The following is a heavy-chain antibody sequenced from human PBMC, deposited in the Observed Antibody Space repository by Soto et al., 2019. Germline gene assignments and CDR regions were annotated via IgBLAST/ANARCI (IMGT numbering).Heavy chain of an antibody. Sequence: ASVKVSCKTSGYTFTSYGISWVRQAPGQGLEWMGWISANNANANYAEHLQGRLTMTTDTCTSTVYMELRSLTSDDTAVYYCARDATAGVRLTIDYWG. J-gene: IGHJ4*01. CDR2: ISANNANA. CDR1: GYTFTSYG. CDR3: ARDATAGVRLTIDY. D-gene: IGHD6-13*01. V-gene: IGHV1-18*01.